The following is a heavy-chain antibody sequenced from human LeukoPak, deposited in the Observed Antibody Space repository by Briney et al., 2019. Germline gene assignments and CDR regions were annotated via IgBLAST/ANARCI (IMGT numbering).Heavy chain of an antibody. CDR2: INQDGSEK. J-gene: IGHJ3*02. V-gene: IGHV3-7*04. D-gene: IGHD6-13*01. CDR3: ARGVKSAVWQAFDI. Sequence: GGSLSLSCAASGFTFSIFGMSWVRQAPGKGLEWVANINQDGSEKYYVDSVKGRFTISRDNAKNSLYLQVNSLRAEDTAVYYCARGVKSAVWQAFDIWGQGTMVTVSS. CDR1: GFTFSIFG.